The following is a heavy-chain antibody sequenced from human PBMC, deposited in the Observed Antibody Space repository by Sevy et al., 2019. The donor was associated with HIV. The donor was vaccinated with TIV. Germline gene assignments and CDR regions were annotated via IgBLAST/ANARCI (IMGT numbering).Heavy chain of an antibody. CDR3: AKDGGVLIGDAFDI. V-gene: IGHV3-23*01. D-gene: IGHD3-16*01. Sequence: GGSLRLSCAASGFTFSSYAMNWVRQAPGKGLQWVSAISGADSSTHYADSVKGRFTISRDNSKNTLYLQMNSLRAEDTAIYYCAKDGGVLIGDAFDIWGQGTMVTVSS. CDR2: ISGADSST. CDR1: GFTFSSYA. J-gene: IGHJ3*02.